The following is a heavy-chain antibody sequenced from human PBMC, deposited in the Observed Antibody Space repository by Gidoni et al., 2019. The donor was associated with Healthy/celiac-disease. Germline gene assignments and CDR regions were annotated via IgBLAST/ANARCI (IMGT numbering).Heavy chain of an antibody. D-gene: IGHD6-19*01. CDR3: ARGKGSSSGWYDGWFDP. Sequence: QVQLQQWGAGMLKPSETLSLTCAVYGGSFSGDYWRWIRQPPGKGLEWLGEINHSGSTNYNPSLQRRVTISVDTSKNQFSLKLSSVTAADTAVYYCARGKGSSSGWYDGWFDPWGQGTLVTVSS. CDR1: GGSFSGDY. CDR2: INHSGST. J-gene: IGHJ5*02. V-gene: IGHV4-34*01.